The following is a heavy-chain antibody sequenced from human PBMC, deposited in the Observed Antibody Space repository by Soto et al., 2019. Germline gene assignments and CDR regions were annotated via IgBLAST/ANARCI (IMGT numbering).Heavy chain of an antibody. CDR1: GGTFSSYA. J-gene: IGHJ4*02. CDR3: AGTISNDTVEMESARSGFDY. CDR2: IIPIFGTA. D-gene: IGHD2-15*01. V-gene: IGHV1-69*13. Sequence: VASVKVSCKASGGTFSSYAISWVRQAPGQGLEWMGGIIPIFGTANYAQKFQGRVTITADESTSTAYMELSSLRSEDTAVYYCAGTISNDTVEMESARSGFDYWGQGTLVTVSS.